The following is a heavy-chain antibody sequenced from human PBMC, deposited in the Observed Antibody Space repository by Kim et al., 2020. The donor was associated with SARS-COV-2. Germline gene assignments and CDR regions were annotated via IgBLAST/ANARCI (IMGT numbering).Heavy chain of an antibody. J-gene: IGHJ6*02. V-gene: IGHV3-7*03. Sequence: GGSLRLSCAASGFTFSSSWMHWVCQAPEKGLEWVADIKCDGSEKYYVDSVKGRLTISRDNAKNSLYLQVNSLRAEEMTVYYCVRGRAHVLLWFGELFSNPYYYGMDVWGQGTTVTVSS. CDR2: IKCDGSEK. CDR1: GFTFSSSW. CDR3: VRGRAHVLLWFGELFSNPYYYGMDV. D-gene: IGHD3-10*01.